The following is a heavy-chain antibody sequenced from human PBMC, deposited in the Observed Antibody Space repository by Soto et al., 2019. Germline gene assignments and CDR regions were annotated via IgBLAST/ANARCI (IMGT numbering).Heavy chain of an antibody. Sequence: EVQLLESGGGLVQPGGSLRLSCAASGFTFSSYAMSWVRQAPGKGLEWVSGISWNSGSIGYADSVKGRFTISRDNAKNSLYLQMNSLRAEDTALYYCAKGTFWSGYPYRFDYWGQGTLVTVSS. CDR1: GFTFSSYA. CDR2: ISWNSGSI. D-gene: IGHD3-3*01. V-gene: IGHV3-9*01. CDR3: AKGTFWSGYPYRFDY. J-gene: IGHJ4*02.